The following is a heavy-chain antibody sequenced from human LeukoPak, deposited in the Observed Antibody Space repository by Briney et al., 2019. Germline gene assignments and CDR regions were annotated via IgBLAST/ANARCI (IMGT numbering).Heavy chain of an antibody. V-gene: IGHV3-73*01. CDR3: TLILATASDTDY. CDR1: GFTFSGSA. CDR2: IRSKANSYAT. D-gene: IGHD2-21*02. Sequence: PGGSLRLSCAGSGFTFSGSAMHWVRQASGKGLEWVGRIRSKANSYATAYAASVKGRFTISRDDSKNTAYLQMNSLKTEDTAVYYCTLILATASDTDYWGQGTLVTVSS. J-gene: IGHJ4*02.